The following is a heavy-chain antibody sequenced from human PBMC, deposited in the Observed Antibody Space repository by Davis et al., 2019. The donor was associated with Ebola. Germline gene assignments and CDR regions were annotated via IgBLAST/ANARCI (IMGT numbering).Heavy chain of an antibody. CDR1: GGSFSGYY. CDR3: ARHYVATEA. J-gene: IGHJ5*02. CDR2: INHSGST. D-gene: IGHD5-12*01. V-gene: IGHV4-34*01. Sequence: MPGGSLRLSCAVYGGSFSGYYWSWIRKPPGKGLEWLGEINHSGSTNYNPSLKSRVTISVDTSKNQFSLKLSSVTAADTAVYYCARHYVATEAWGQGTLVTVSS.